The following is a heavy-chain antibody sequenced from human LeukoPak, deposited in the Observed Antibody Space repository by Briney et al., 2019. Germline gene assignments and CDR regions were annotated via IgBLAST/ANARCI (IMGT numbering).Heavy chain of an antibody. Sequence: SETLSLTCTVSGASIRSGDYYWSWIRQPPGEGLEWIGYIYDSGSTYYNPSLKSRITISVDTSENRFSLKLSSVTATDTAVYYCARDCSGGSCYGAFDIWGQGTMVTVSS. V-gene: IGHV4-30-4*01. J-gene: IGHJ3*02. CDR1: GASIRSGDYY. D-gene: IGHD2-15*01. CDR3: ARDCSGGSCYGAFDI. CDR2: IYDSGST.